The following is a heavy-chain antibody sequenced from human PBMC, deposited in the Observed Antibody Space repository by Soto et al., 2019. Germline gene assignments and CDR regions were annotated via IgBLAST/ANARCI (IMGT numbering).Heavy chain of an antibody. CDR2: IKQDGSEK. J-gene: IGHJ6*02. D-gene: IGHD2-2*01. CDR3: AKTSILLPAATIRGAPYNYYRLDV. CDR1: GFTFSTYW. V-gene: IGHV3-7*03. Sequence: GGSLRLSCAASGFTFSTYWMSWVRQAPGKGLEWVANIKQDGSEKKYVDSVKGRFTISRDNAKNSLYLQMNSLRAEDTAVYYCAKTSILLPAATIRGAPYNYYRLDVWGQGTTVTVSS.